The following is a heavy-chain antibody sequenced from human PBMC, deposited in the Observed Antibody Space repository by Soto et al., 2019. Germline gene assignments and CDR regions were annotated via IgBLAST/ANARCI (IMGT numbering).Heavy chain of an antibody. V-gene: IGHV7-4-1*01. J-gene: IGHJ4*02. CDR1: GYSFSHHP. Sequence: ASVKVSCKASGYSFSHHPINWARQAPGQGLEWMGWINTNTGNPTYAQGFTGRFVFSLDTSVSPAYLQICSLKAEDTAVYYCARSSRPYYDFWSGPHDYWGQGTLVTVSS. CDR2: INTNTGNP. CDR3: ARSSRPYYDFWSGPHDY. D-gene: IGHD3-3*01.